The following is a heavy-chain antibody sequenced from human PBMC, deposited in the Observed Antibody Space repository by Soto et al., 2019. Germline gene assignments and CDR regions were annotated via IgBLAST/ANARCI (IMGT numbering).Heavy chain of an antibody. V-gene: IGHV3-30-3*01. CDR2: ISYDGSNK. CDR3: ARDGYSGYDAPFDY. J-gene: IGHJ4*02. Sequence: QVQLVESGGGVVQPGRSLRLSCAASGFTFSSYAMHWVRQAPGKGLEWVAVISYDGSNKYYADSVKGRFTISRDNSKNTLYLQMNSLRAEDTAVYYCARDGYSGYDAPFDYWGQGTLVTVSS. CDR1: GFTFSSYA. D-gene: IGHD5-12*01.